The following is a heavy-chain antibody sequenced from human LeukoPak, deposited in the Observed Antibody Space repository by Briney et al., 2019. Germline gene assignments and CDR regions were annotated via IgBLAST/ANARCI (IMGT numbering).Heavy chain of an antibody. CDR2: ISAYTGNT. V-gene: IGHV1-18*01. J-gene: IGHJ5*02. Sequence: ASVKVSCKAFGYTFSSYGIGWVRQAPGQGLEWMGWISAYTGNTDYAQKLQGRVTMTTDTSTSTAYMELRSLTSDDTAVYYCARSSRSLVRGVFNWFDPWGQGTLVTVSS. D-gene: IGHD3-10*01. CDR3: ARSSRSLVRGVFNWFDP. CDR1: GYTFSSYG.